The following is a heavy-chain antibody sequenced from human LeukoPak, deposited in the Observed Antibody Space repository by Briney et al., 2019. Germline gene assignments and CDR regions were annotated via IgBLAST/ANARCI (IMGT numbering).Heavy chain of an antibody. CDR2: TTNSGLTI. J-gene: IGHJ3*02. Sequence: GGSLRLSCAASGFTFSSYEMNWVRQAPGKGLEWVSYTTNSGLTIYYAGSVKGRFTVSKDNAKNSLYLQMNSLRAEDTAIYYCARGRAMAVFDAFDIWGHGTMVTVSS. D-gene: IGHD5-18*01. CDR1: GFTFSSYE. CDR3: ARGRAMAVFDAFDI. V-gene: IGHV3-48*03.